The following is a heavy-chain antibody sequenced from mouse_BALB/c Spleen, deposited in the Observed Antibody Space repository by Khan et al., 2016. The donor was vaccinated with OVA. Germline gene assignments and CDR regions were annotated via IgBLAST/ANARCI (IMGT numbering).Heavy chain of an antibody. J-gene: IGHJ2*01. CDR2: ICAGGST. Sequence: VELVESGPGLVAPSQSRSLTCTVSGFSLTSYGVHWVRQPPGKGLEWLGVICAGGSTNYNSALMSSLSISKDNSKSQVFLKMNSLQTDDTAMYYCARLEDIWGQGTTLTVSS. D-gene: IGHD1-3*01. CDR3: ARLEDI. CDR1: GFSLTSYG. V-gene: IGHV2-9*02.